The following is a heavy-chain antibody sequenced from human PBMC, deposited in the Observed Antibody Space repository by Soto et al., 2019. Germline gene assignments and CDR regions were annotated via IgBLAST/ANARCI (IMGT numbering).Heavy chain of an antibody. Sequence: EVQLLESGGGLVQPGGSLRLSCAASGFTFSNYAVTWVRQAPGKGLEWVSTISGSGGSTYYADSVKGRFTISRDNSKNTLYLQMNGLRAEDTAVYYCAEDQGSSWYEIDYWGQGTMVTVSS. CDR1: GFTFSNYA. J-gene: IGHJ4*02. D-gene: IGHD6-13*01. V-gene: IGHV3-23*01. CDR2: ISGSGGST. CDR3: AEDQGSSWYEIDY.